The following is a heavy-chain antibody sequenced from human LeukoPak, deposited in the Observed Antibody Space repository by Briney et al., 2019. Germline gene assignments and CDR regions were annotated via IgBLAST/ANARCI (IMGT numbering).Heavy chain of an antibody. J-gene: IGHJ6*03. V-gene: IGHV4-59*01. CDR2: IYYSGST. D-gene: IGHD2-15*01. CDR1: GGSISSYY. CDR3: ARLTLLADRVRSNYHYSYMDV. Sequence: SETLSLTCAVSGGSISSYYWNWIRQPPGKGLEWIGYIYYSGSTNYNPSLKSRVTISVDTSKNQLSLRLSSMTAADTAVYYCARLTLLADRVRSNYHYSYMDVWGKGTTVTVSS.